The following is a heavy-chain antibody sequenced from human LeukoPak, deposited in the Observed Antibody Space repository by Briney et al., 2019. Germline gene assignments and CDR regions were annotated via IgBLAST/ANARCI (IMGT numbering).Heavy chain of an antibody. V-gene: IGHV3-66*01. J-gene: IGHJ4*02. D-gene: IGHD3-10*01. Sequence: GGFLRLSCAASGFSVSNNYMSWVRQAPGKGLEWVSGIYDGGGTYYADSVKGRFTISRDNFKNTVYLQVYSLRAEDTTMYYCARAFQYGSGSHPYSLWGQGTVVTVSS. CDR1: GFSVSNNY. CDR2: IYDGGGT. CDR3: ARAFQYGSGSHPYSL.